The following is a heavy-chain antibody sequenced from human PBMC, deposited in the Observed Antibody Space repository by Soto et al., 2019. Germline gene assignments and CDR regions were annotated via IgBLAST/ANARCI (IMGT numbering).Heavy chain of an antibody. J-gene: IGHJ5*02. D-gene: IGHD3-16*02. CDR3: TRHVVITSGGVIVSHWFDP. Sequence: RGESLKISCEGSGYRFASYWITWVRQVPGKGLEWMGRIDPLDSQTNYSASFEGHVTFSADKSINTAFLQWSSLRASDTATYFCTRHVVITSGGVIVSHWFDPWGQGTPVTVSS. CDR1: GYRFASYW. V-gene: IGHV5-10-1*01. CDR2: IDPLDSQT.